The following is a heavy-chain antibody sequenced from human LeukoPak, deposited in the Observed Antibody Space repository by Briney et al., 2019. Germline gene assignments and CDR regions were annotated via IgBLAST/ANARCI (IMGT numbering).Heavy chain of an antibody. CDR1: GFTFSSYT. D-gene: IGHD3-10*01. Sequence: GGSLRLSCTGSGFTFSSYTMNWVRQAPGKGLEWVSSISPSGASTFHAESVKGRFTISRDNAKRALYFQMNALGGDDTAVYYCVRDYLGESGAGGPWGQGTLVTVSS. V-gene: IGHV3-21*01. J-gene: IGHJ5*02. CDR2: ISPSGAST. CDR3: VRDYLGESGAGGP.